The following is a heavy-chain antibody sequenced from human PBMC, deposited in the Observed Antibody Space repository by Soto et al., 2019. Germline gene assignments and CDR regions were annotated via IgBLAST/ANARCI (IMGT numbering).Heavy chain of an antibody. CDR3: ARPKYDCSGGSCYLGYFQH. CDR2: ISAYNGNT. D-gene: IGHD2-15*01. CDR1: GYTFTNSG. J-gene: IGHJ1*01. Sequence: ASVKVSCKASGYTFTNSGISWVRQAPGQGLEWMGWISAYNGNTNYAQKLQGRVTMTTDTSTSTAYMELRSLRSDDTAVYYCARPKYDCSGGSCYLGYFQHWGQGTLVTVSS. V-gene: IGHV1-18*04.